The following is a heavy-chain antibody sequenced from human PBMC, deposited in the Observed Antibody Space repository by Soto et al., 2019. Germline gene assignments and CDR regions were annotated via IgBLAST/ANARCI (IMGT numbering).Heavy chain of an antibody. J-gene: IGHJ4*02. V-gene: IGHV3-33*01. D-gene: IGHD4-17*01. Sequence: PGGSLRLSCAASGFTFSSYGMHWVRQAPGKGLEWVAVIWYDGSNKYYADSVKGRFTISRDNSKNTLYLQMTSLRAEDTAVYYCARDKLTVTTSSFDYWGQGTLVTVSS. CDR3: ARDKLTVTTSSFDY. CDR1: GFTFSSYG. CDR2: IWYDGSNK.